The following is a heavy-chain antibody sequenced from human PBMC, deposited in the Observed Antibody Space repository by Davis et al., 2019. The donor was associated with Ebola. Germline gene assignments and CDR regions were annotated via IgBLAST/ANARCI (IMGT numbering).Heavy chain of an antibody. J-gene: IGHJ6*03. D-gene: IGHD4-17*01. Sequence: PGGSLRLSCAASGFTFSNYDMSWVRQAPGKGLEWVSGINGRGSRTYYADSVKGRFTISRDNSKNRLYLQMNSLRAEDTAVYYCAKREHTVTSRYYYMDVWGKGTTVTVSS. CDR2: INGRGSRT. CDR1: GFTFSNYD. CDR3: AKREHTVTSRYYYMDV. V-gene: IGHV3-23*01.